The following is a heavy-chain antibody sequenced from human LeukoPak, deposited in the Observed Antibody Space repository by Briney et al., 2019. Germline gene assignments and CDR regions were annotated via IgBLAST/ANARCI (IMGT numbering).Heavy chain of an antibody. Sequence: ASVKVSCKVSGYTLTELSMHWVRQAPGKGLEWMGGFDPEDGETIYAQKFQGRVTITADKSTSTAYMELSSLRSEDTAVYYCASGDNSWSSTKYYFDYWGQGTLVTVSS. D-gene: IGHD2-8*02. V-gene: IGHV1-24*01. J-gene: IGHJ4*02. CDR1: GYTLTELS. CDR3: ASGDNSWSSTKYYFDY. CDR2: FDPEDGET.